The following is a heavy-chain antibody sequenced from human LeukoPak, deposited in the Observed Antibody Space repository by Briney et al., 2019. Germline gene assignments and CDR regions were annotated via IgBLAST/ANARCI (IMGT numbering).Heavy chain of an antibody. CDR2: ISSSGSTI. V-gene: IGHV3-11*01. D-gene: IGHD3-3*01. CDR3: ARGPSSIFGVVMQGYFDY. Sequence: PGGSLRLSCAASGFTFSDYYMSWIRQAPGKGLEWVSYISSSGSTIYYADSVKGRFTISRDNAKNSLYLQMNSLRAEDTAVYYCARGPSSIFGVVMQGYFDYWGQGTLVTVSS. CDR1: GFTFSDYY. J-gene: IGHJ4*02.